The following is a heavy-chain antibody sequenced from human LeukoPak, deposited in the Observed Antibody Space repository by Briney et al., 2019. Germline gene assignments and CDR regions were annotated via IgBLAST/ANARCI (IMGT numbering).Heavy chain of an antibody. Sequence: SETLSLTCTVSGGSISSYYWSWIRQPPGKGLEWIGYIYYSGSTNYNPSLKSRVTISVDTSKNQFSLKLSSVTAADTAVYYCARGGGSGLPFDYWGQGTLVIVSS. J-gene: IGHJ4*02. D-gene: IGHD3-10*01. V-gene: IGHV4-59*01. CDR1: GGSISSYY. CDR3: ARGGGSGLPFDY. CDR2: IYYSGST.